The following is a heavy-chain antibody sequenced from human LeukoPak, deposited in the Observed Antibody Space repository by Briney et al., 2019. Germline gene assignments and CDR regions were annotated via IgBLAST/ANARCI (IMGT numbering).Heavy chain of an antibody. CDR2: ISGSSETI. V-gene: IGHV3-48*02. J-gene: IGHJ4*02. D-gene: IGHD4-11*01. CDR1: GFTFSTHS. CDR3: ARTPPTAGLTTIGVGSDY. Sequence: GGSLRLSCAASGFTFSTHSMNWVRQAPGKGLEWVSYISGSSETIYYADSVKGRFTISRDNAKNSLYLQMNSLRDEDTAVYYCARTPPTAGLTTIGVGSDYWGQGTLVTVSS.